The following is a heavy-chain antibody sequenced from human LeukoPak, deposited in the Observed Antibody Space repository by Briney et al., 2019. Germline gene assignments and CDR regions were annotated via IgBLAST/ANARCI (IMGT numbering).Heavy chain of an antibody. D-gene: IGHD2-2*01. CDR3: AREAGIVVVPAAPDY. CDR2: ISYDGSNK. CDR1: GFTFSSYA. J-gene: IGHJ4*02. Sequence: PGGSLRLSCAASGFTFSSYAMHWVRQAPGKGLEWVAVISYDGSNKYYADSVKGRFTISRDNSKNTLNLQMNSLRAEDTAVYYCAREAGIVVVPAAPDYWGQGTLVTVSS. V-gene: IGHV3-30-3*01.